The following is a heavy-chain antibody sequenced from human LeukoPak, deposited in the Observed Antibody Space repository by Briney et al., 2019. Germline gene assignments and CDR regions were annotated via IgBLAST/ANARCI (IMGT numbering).Heavy chain of an antibody. J-gene: IGHJ3*02. V-gene: IGHV3-21*01. CDR2: IDTSAKYT. Sequence: PGGSLTLSPQTAGHTFITCSRNLIHQAPGKGLEWVSFIDTSAKYTYYGESMKGRFTISRDNAQNSLYLHMNGLRPEDTAVYYCARGRSITLLRGFAMSDGFDIWGQGTMVTVSS. CDR1: GHTFITCS. CDR3: ARGRSITLLRGFAMSDGFDI. D-gene: IGHD3-10*01.